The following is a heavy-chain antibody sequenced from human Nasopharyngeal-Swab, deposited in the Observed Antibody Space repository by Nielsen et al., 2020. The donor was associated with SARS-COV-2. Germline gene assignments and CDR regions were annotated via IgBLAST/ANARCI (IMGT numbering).Heavy chain of an antibody. CDR3: ARDRLPYYYYYMDV. Sequence: SVKVSCKASGGTFSSYAISWVRQAPGQGLEWMGGIIPIFGTANYAQKFQGRVTITADESTSTAYMELGSLRSEDTAVYYCARDRLPYYYYYMDVWGKGTTVTVSS. D-gene: IGHD5-18*01. CDR1: GGTFSSYA. J-gene: IGHJ6*03. V-gene: IGHV1-69*13. CDR2: IIPIFGTA.